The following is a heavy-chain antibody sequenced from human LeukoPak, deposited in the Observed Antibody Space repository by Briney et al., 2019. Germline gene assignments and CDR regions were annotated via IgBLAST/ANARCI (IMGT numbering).Heavy chain of an antibody. CDR3: ARGNYDGAFDI. CDR2: IYSGGST. J-gene: IGHJ3*02. CDR1: GFTVSSNY. V-gene: IGHV3-53*01. D-gene: IGHD3-16*01. Sequence: GGSLRLSCAASGFTVSSNYMSWVRQAPGKGLEWVSVIYSGGSTYYADSVKGRFAISRDNSENTLYLQMNSLRAEDTAVYYCARGNYDGAFDIWGQGTMVTVSS.